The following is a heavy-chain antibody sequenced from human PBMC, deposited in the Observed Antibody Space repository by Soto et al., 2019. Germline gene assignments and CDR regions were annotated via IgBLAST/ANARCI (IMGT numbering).Heavy chain of an antibody. D-gene: IGHD3-3*01. V-gene: IGHV4-39*01. Sequence: LSETLSLTCTVSGGSTSSSSYYWGWIRQPPGKGLEWIGSIYYSGSTYYNPSLKSRVTISVDTSKNQFSLKLSSVTAADTAVYYCARGQDFWSGYHFDYWGQGTLVTVSS. J-gene: IGHJ4*02. CDR3: ARGQDFWSGYHFDY. CDR2: IYYSGST. CDR1: GGSTSSSSYY.